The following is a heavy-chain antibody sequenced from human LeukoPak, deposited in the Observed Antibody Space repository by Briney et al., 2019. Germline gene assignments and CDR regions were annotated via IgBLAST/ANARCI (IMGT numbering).Heavy chain of an antibody. J-gene: IGHJ4*02. CDR1: GFTFSSYS. D-gene: IGHD1-26*01. V-gene: IGHV3-21*01. Sequence: PGGSLRLSCAASGFTFSSYSMNWVRPAPGKGLEWVSSISSSSSYIYYADSVKGRFTISRDNAKNSLYLQMNSLRAEDTAVYYRSRGGDGGSYLGDWGQGTLVTVSS. CDR2: ISSSSSYI. CDR3: SRGGDGGSYLGD.